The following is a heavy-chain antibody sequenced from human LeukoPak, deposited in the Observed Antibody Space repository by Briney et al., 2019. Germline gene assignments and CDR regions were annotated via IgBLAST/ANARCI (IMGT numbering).Heavy chain of an antibody. J-gene: IGHJ3*02. CDR1: AYTFTGYY. V-gene: IGHV1-2*02. Sequence: ASVKVSCKASAYTFTGYYLHWVRQAPGQGLEWMGWIYPNNGDTNYAQKFQGRVTMTRDRSISTAYMEVSRLTPDDTAVYYCARRSRNGLDAFDIWGLGTMVTVSS. D-gene: IGHD2-8*01. CDR2: IYPNNGDT. CDR3: ARRSRNGLDAFDI.